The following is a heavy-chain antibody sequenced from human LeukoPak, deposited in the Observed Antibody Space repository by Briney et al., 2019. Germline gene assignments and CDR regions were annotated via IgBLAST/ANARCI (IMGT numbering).Heavy chain of an antibody. D-gene: IGHD2-8*02. V-gene: IGHV1-46*01. CDR2: INPTGTGT. Sequence: AASVKVSCKASGYTFTNYYMHWVRQAPGQGLEWMGLINPTGTGTNYAQKFRGRVTLTRDTSTTTVYMELSSLRSEDTAVYYCAREESGGHFDYWGQGTPVTVSS. CDR1: GYTFTNYY. J-gene: IGHJ4*02. CDR3: AREESGGHFDY.